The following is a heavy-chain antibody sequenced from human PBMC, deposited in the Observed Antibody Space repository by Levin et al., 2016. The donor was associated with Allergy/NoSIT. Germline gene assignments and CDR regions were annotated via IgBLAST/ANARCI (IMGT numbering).Heavy chain of an antibody. CDR3: ARDGISSNWGLGYYYMDV. CDR1: GFTVSSNY. V-gene: IGHV3-53*01. Sequence: LSLTCAASGFTVSSNYMSWVRQAPGKGLEWVSVIYSGGSTYYADSVKGRFTISRDNSKNTLYLQMNSLRAEDTAVYYCARDGISSNWGLGYYYMDVWGKGTTVTVSS. D-gene: IGHD7-27*01. CDR2: IYSGGST. J-gene: IGHJ6*03.